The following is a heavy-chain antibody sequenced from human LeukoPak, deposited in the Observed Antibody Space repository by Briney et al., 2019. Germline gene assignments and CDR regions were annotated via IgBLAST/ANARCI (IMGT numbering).Heavy chain of an antibody. CDR2: IIPILGIA. J-gene: IGHJ5*02. Sequence: GASVKVSCKASGGTFSSYAISWVRQAPGQGLEWMGRIIPILGIANYAQKFQGRVTITADKSTSTAYMELSSLRSEDTAVYYCARIDCSGGSCHDDADWFDPWGQGTLVTVSS. CDR3: ARIDCSGGSCHDDADWFDP. D-gene: IGHD2-15*01. V-gene: IGHV1-69*04. CDR1: GGTFSSYA.